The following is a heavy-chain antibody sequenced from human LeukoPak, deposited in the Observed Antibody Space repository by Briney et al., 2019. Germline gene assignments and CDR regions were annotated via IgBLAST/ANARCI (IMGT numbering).Heavy chain of an antibody. Sequence: PSETLSLTCTVSGGSISSYFWNWIRQPARKGLEWIGRIYPSGSTNYNPSLSSRVTMSVDTSKNQFSLKLSSVTAADTAMYYCARALGYFGSGGEAWGQGTLVTVSS. V-gene: IGHV4-4*07. J-gene: IGHJ5*02. CDR2: IYPSGST. CDR3: ARALGYFGSGGEA. CDR1: GGSISSYF. D-gene: IGHD3-10*01.